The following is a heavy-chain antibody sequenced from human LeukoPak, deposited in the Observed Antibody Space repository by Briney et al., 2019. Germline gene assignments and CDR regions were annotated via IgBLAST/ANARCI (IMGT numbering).Heavy chain of an antibody. CDR3: ASRFEPRDYYDSSGYRTNNWFDP. V-gene: IGHV4-34*01. J-gene: IGHJ5*02. Sequence: SETLSLTRAVYGGSFSGYYWSWIRQPPGKGLEWIGEINHSGSTNYNPSLKSRVTISVDTSKNQFSLKLSSVTAADTAVYYCASRFEPRDYYDSSGYRTNNWFDPWGQGTLVTVSS. D-gene: IGHD3-22*01. CDR2: INHSGST. CDR1: GGSFSGYY.